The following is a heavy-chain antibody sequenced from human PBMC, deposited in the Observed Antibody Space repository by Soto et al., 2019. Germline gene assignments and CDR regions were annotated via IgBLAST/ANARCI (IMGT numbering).Heavy chain of an antibody. J-gene: IGHJ1*01. CDR1: GGTFSSYA. CDR3: CSRTGSYLGSEYLQH. Sequence: QVQLVQSGAEVKKPGSSVKVSCKASGGTFSSYAISWVRQAPGQGLEWMGGIIPIFGTANYAQKFQGRVTITADESTSTAYMELSCLRSEDTAVYYCCSRTGSYLGSEYLQHWGQGTLVTVSS. CDR2: IIPIFGTA. D-gene: IGHD1-26*01. V-gene: IGHV1-69*12.